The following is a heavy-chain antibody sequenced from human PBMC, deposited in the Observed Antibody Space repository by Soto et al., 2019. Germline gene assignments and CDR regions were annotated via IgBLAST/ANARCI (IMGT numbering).Heavy chain of an antibody. Sequence: QVQLVQSGAEVKKPGASVKVSCKASGYTFTSYGISWVRQAPGQGLEWMGWISAYNGNTNYAQKLQGRVTMTTDTSTSTAYMELRSLRSDDTAVYYCATLRAAPVGYCSGGSCYSGGNYWGQGTLVTVSS. CDR2: ISAYNGNT. J-gene: IGHJ4*02. CDR1: GYTFTSYG. D-gene: IGHD2-15*01. CDR3: ATLRAAPVGYCSGGSCYSGGNY. V-gene: IGHV1-18*01.